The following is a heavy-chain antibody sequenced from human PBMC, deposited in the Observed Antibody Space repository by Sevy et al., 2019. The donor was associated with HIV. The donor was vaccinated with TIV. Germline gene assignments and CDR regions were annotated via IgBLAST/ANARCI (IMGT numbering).Heavy chain of an antibody. Sequence: GGSLRLSCTASGFVFSSYAMHWVRQAPGKGLEWVAFIAYDGSNKNYADSVKGRFTLSRDNSKNTLYLQMNSLGAEDTAVYYCATPCFLQGLSSAGFDLWGQWTTVTVSS. CDR1: GFVFSSYA. V-gene: IGHV3-30*04. CDR2: IAYDGSNK. CDR3: ATPCFLQGLSSAGFDL. J-gene: IGHJ3*01. D-gene: IGHD3-3*01.